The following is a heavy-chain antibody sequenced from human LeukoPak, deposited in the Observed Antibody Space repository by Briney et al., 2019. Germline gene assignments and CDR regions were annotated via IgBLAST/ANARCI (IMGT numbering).Heavy chain of an antibody. CDR1: GFTFSSYA. CDR3: XKGWGYGGKSWFDP. CDR2: ISGSGGST. Sequence: GGSLRLSCAASGFTFSSYAMSWVRQAPGKGLEWVSAISGSGGSTYYADSVKGRFTISRDNSKNTLYLQMNSLRAEDTAVYYXXKGWGYGGKSWFDPWGQGTLVTVSS. V-gene: IGHV3-23*01. J-gene: IGHJ5*02. D-gene: IGHD4-23*01.